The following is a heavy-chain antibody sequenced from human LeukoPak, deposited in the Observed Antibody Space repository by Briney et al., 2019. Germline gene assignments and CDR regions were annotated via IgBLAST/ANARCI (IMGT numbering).Heavy chain of an antibody. CDR1: GYSLSDGFY. D-gene: IGHD2-15*01. V-gene: IGHV4-38-2*01. Sequence: SGTLSLTCSVSGYSLSDGFYWGWIRQPPGKGLEWIGTIYHTGNTYYNPSLESRITISVDTSKNQFSLKLTSVTATDTAVYYCATSGVLYWIQTWGQGTLVTVSS. J-gene: IGHJ5*02. CDR2: IYHTGNT. CDR3: ATSGVLYWIQT.